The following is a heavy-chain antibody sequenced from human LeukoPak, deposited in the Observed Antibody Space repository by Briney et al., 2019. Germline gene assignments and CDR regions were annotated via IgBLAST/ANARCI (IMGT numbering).Heavy chain of an antibody. J-gene: IGHJ4*02. D-gene: IGHD5-18*01. V-gene: IGHV4-34*01. CDR2: INHSGST. CDR3: ARGGIQLWLSRDYYFDY. Sequence: SETLSLTCAVYGGSFSGYYWNWIRQPPGKGLEWIGEINHSGSTNYNPSLKSRVTISVDTSKNQFSLKLSSVTAADTAVYYCARGGIQLWLSRDYYFDYWGQGTLVTVSS. CDR1: GGSFSGYY.